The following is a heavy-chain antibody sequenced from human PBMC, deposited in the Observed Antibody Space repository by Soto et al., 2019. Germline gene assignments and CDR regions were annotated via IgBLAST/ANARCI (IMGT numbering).Heavy chain of an antibody. CDR1: GYTFTSYA. Sequence: QVQLVQSGAEEKKPGASVKVSCKASGYTFTSYAMHWVRQAPGQRLEWMGWINAGNGNTKHSQKLQGRVTIPTDTAASTAYMELRSLSSEDTAVYYCARDVAAADYWGQGTLVTVSS. D-gene: IGHD6-13*01. CDR2: INAGNGNT. CDR3: ARDVAAADY. V-gene: IGHV1-3*05. J-gene: IGHJ4*02.